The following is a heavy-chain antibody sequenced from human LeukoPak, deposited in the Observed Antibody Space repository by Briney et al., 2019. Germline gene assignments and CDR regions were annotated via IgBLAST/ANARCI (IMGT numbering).Heavy chain of an antibody. J-gene: IGHJ3*02. D-gene: IGHD2-2*01. CDR3: ADIVVVPAAHRSDAFDI. V-gene: IGHV3-23*01. Sequence: GGSLRLSCAASGFTFSSYAMSWVRQAPGKGLEWVSAISGSGGSTYYADSVKGRFTISRDNSKNTPYLQMNSLRAEDTAVYYCADIVVVPAAHRSDAFDIWGQGTMVTVSS. CDR1: GFTFSSYA. CDR2: ISGSGGST.